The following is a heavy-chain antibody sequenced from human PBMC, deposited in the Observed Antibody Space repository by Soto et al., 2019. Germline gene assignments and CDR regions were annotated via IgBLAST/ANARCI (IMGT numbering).Heavy chain of an antibody. Sequence: GGSLRLSCAASGFTFSSYWMHWVRQAPGKGLVWVSRINSDGSSTNYADSVKGRFTISRDNAKNTLYPQMNSLRAEDTAVYYCALILATTGSFDNWGQGTLVTVSS. CDR2: INSDGSST. CDR3: ALILATTGSFDN. D-gene: IGHD5-12*01. V-gene: IGHV3-74*01. CDR1: GFTFSSYW. J-gene: IGHJ4*02.